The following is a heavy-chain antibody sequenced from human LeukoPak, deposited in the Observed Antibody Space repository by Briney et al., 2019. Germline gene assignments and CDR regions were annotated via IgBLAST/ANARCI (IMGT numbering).Heavy chain of an antibody. J-gene: IGHJ4*02. D-gene: IGHD5-18*01. Sequence: PSGTLSLTCGVSGGSITTTNYWSWVRQPPGGGLEWIGEVSLAGRTRYNPSLKSRVTISVDTSKNHFSLKLSSVTAADTALYYCARSQSGYNYGYHFDSWGQRALVTVSS. CDR2: VSLAGRT. CDR1: GGSITTTNY. V-gene: IGHV4-4*02. CDR3: ARSQSGYNYGYHFDS.